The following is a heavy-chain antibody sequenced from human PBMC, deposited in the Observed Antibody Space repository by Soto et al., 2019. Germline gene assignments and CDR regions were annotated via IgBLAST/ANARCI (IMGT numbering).Heavy chain of an antibody. CDR3: ARDRADIVVVPARYGMDV. CDR2: INPNSGGT. D-gene: IGHD2-2*01. V-gene: IGHV1-2*04. J-gene: IGHJ6*02. Sequence: ASVKVSCKASGYTFTGYSMHWVRQAHGQGLEWMGWINPNSGGTNYAQKFQGWVTMTRDTSISTAYMELSRLRSDDTAVYYCARDRADIVVVPARYGMDVWGQGTTVTVSS. CDR1: GYTFTGYS.